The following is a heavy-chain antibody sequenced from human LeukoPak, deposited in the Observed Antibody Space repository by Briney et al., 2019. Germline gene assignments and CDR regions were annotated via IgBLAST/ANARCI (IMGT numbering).Heavy chain of an antibody. CDR3: ARCFYGDYALDY. J-gene: IGHJ4*02. D-gene: IGHD4-17*01. Sequence: GGSLRLSCAAPGFTFSSYEMNWVRQAPGKGLEWVSYISSSGSTIYYADSVKGRFTISRDNAKNSLYLQMNSLRAEDTAVYYCARCFYGDYALDYWGQGTLVTVSS. V-gene: IGHV3-48*03. CDR1: GFTFSSYE. CDR2: ISSSGSTI.